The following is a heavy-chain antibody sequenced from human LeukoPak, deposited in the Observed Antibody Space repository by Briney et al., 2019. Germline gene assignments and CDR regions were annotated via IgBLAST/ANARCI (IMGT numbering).Heavy chain of an antibody. Sequence: ASETLSLTCTVSGGSVSSGSYYWSWIRQPPGKGLEWIGYIYYSGSTNYNPSLKSRVTISVDTSKNQFSLKLSSVTAADTAVYYCARDRNYDILTVYWDYYYGRDVWAQGTTVTVPS. J-gene: IGHJ6*02. V-gene: IGHV4-61*01. CDR3: ARDRNYDILTVYWDYYYGRDV. CDR1: GGSVSSGSYY. D-gene: IGHD3-9*01. CDR2: IYYSGST.